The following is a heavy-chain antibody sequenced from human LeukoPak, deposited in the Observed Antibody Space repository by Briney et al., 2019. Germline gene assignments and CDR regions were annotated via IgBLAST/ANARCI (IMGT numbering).Heavy chain of an antibody. Sequence: SETLSLTCTVSGGSISSYYWSWIRQPPGKGLEWIGYIYYSGSTNYNPSLKSRVTISVDTSKNQFSLKLSSVTAADTAVYYCVTYYYGSSAPKRNYWGQGILVTVSS. J-gene: IGHJ4*02. CDR2: IYYSGST. CDR3: VTYYYGSSAPKRNY. V-gene: IGHV4-59*01. CDR1: GGSISSYY. D-gene: IGHD3-22*01.